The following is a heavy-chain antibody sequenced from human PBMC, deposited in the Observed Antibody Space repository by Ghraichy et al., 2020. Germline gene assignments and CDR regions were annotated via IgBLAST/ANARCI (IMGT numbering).Heavy chain of an antibody. J-gene: IGHJ5*02. Sequence: GRSLRLSCAASGFTFSNYAMYWVRQAPGKGLEWVSGITGSGGSTYYADSVKGRFTSSRDNSKNTLYLQMNSLRAEDTAVYYCAKVYSSGTKGFDPWGQGTLVTVSS. CDR3: AKVYSSGTKGFDP. D-gene: IGHD6-19*01. CDR1: GFTFSNYA. V-gene: IGHV3-23*01. CDR2: ITGSGGST.